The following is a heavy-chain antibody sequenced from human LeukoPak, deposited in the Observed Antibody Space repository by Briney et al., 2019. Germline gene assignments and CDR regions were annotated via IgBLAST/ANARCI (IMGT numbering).Heavy chain of an antibody. D-gene: IGHD3-22*01. Sequence: SETLSLTCSVSGDSISSYYWSWIRKPPGKGLEWIGYIYYSGSTNYNPSLKSRVTISVDTSKNQFSLKLSSVTAADTAVYYCARRYYYDTSGPVPIDYWGQGTLVTVSS. V-gene: IGHV4-59*01. CDR1: GDSISSYY. CDR2: IYYSGST. CDR3: ARRYYYDTSGPVPIDY. J-gene: IGHJ4*02.